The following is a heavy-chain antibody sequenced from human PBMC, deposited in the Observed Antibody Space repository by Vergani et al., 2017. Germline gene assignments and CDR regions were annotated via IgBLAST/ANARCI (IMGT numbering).Heavy chain of an antibody. CDR2: IYYSGST. CDR1: GGSISSYY. V-gene: IGHV4-59*01. D-gene: IGHD3-10*01. Sequence: QVQLQESGPGLVKPSETLSLTCTVSGGSISSYYWSWIRQPPGKGLEWIGYIYYSGSTNYNPSLKSRVTISVDTSKNQFPLKLSSVTAADTAVDYCASEDSGSYYPSWGQGTLVTVSS. J-gene: IGHJ5*02. CDR3: ASEDSGSYYPS.